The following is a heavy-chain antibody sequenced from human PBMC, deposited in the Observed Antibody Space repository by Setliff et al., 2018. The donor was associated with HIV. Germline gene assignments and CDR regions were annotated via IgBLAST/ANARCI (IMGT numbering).Heavy chain of an antibody. J-gene: IGHJ4*02. V-gene: IGHV3-73*02. Sequence: GVLRLSCAASGVTLSDAAIHWVRQASGKGLEWVGRIRGDYGASRSGRFTISRDDSKNTAYLQITNLQIEDTAVYYCARPRYCISTNCYEAFDYWGQGTLVTVSS. CDR3: ARPRYCISTNCYEAFDY. CDR2: IRG. D-gene: IGHD2-2*01. CDR1: GVTLSDAA.